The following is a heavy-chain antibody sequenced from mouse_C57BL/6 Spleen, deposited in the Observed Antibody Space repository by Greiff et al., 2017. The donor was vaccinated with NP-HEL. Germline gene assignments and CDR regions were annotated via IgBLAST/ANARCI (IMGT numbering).Heavy chain of an antibody. J-gene: IGHJ3*01. CDR1: GYTFTDYY. Sequence: EVQLQQSGPELVKPGASVKISCKASGYTFTDYYMNWVKQSHGKSLEWIGDINPNNGGTSYNQKFKGKATLTVDKSSSTAYMELRSLTSEDSAVYYCARGGGYGSSSFAYWGQGTLVTVSA. CDR2: INPNNGGT. CDR3: ARGGGYGSSSFAY. D-gene: IGHD1-1*01. V-gene: IGHV1-26*01.